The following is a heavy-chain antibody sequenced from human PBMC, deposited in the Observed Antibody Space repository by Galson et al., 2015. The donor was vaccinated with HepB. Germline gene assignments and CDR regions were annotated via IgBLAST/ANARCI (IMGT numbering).Heavy chain of an antibody. CDR3: ARALSTMGAFDI. J-gene: IGHJ3*02. CDR2: INSDGSST. D-gene: IGHD5/OR15-5a*01. Sequence: SLRLSCAASGFTFSSYWMHWVRQAPGKGLVWVSRINSDGSSTSYADSVKGRFTISRDNAKNTLYLQMNSLRAEDTAVYYCARALSTMGAFDIWGQGTMVTVSS. CDR1: GFTFSSYW. V-gene: IGHV3-74*01.